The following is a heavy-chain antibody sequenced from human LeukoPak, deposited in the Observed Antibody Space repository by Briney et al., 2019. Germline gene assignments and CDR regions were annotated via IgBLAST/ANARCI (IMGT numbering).Heavy chain of an antibody. V-gene: IGHV3-23*01. CDR3: AKDSMNNSGYES. CDR2: IRGSGGST. D-gene: IGHD5-12*01. J-gene: IGHJ4*02. Sequence: GGSLRLSCAASGFTFSSYAMSWVRQAPGKGLEWVIAIRGSGGSTYYGDSVKGRFTSSRDNSTNTLYLQMNSLRAYDTAVYCCAKDSMNNSGYESWGQGTLVTVSS. CDR1: GFTFSSYA.